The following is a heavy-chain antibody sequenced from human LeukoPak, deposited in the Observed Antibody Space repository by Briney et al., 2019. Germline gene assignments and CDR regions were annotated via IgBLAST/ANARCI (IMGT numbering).Heavy chain of an antibody. CDR1: GGSISSYY. D-gene: IGHD3-22*01. CDR3: ARRSYDRHDAFDI. V-gene: IGHV4-59*01. CDR2: IYYSGST. Sequence: PSETLSLTCTVSGGSISSYYWSWIRQPPGKGLEWIGYIYYSGSTNYNPSLKSRVTISVDTSKNQFSLKLSSVTAADTAVYYCARRSYDRHDAFDIWGQGTMVTVSS. J-gene: IGHJ3*02.